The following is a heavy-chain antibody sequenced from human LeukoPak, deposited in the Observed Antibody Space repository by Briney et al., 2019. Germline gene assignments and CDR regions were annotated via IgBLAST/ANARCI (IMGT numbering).Heavy chain of an antibody. J-gene: IGHJ5*02. V-gene: IGHV3-11*01. CDR1: GFTFTNYW. Sequence: GGSLRLSCAASGFTFTNYWMIWVRQAPGKGLEWVAYISSTGNSIFYADSVKGRFTISRDHAKNSLSLQLNSLRAEDTAVYYCAKGGIRYGYWFDHWGQGTLVTVSS. D-gene: IGHD3-10*01. CDR2: ISSTGNSI. CDR3: AKGGIRYGYWFDH.